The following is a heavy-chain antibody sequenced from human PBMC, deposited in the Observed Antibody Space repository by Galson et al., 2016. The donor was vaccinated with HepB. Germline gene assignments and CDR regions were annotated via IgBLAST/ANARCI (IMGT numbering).Heavy chain of an antibody. V-gene: IGHV3-33*01. CDR1: GFTFSSYG. CDR3: ARTTTSSSSWYYYAMDV. D-gene: IGHD6-13*01. CDR2: IWYDGSNK. Sequence: SLRLSCAASGFTFSSYGMHWVRQAPGKGLEWVAVIWYDGSNKYYADSVKGRFTISRDNSKNTLYLQMNSLRAEDTAIYYCARTTTSSSSWYYYAMDVWGQGTTVTVSS. J-gene: IGHJ6*02.